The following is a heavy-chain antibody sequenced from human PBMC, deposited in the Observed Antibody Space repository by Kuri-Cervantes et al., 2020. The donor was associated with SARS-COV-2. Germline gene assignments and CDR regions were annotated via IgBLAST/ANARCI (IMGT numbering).Heavy chain of an antibody. CDR2: IRYEGISK. J-gene: IGHJ4*02. Sequence: GGSLRLSCAASGFTFSNYGMHWVRQAPGKGLEWVAFIRYEGISKYYVDSVKGRFTISRDNAKNSLYLQMNSLRAEDTALYYCASDNSGSYFREGGGFDYWGQGTLVTVSS. D-gene: IGHD1-26*01. CDR3: ASDNSGSYFREGGGFDY. CDR1: GFTFSNYG. V-gene: IGHV3-30*02.